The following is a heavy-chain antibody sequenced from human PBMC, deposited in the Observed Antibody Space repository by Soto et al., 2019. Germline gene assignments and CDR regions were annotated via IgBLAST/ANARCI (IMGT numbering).Heavy chain of an antibody. CDR1: GFSFNDYA. Sequence: QVQLEESGGGVVQPGRSLRLSCAASGFSFNDYAMHWVRQAPGKGLEWLAVIWYDRSNQYYADSVKGRFTISRDNAKNTLFLQMDSLRADDTAVYFCGRDRGPMSEPTYNWGQGTLVTVSS. CDR2: IWYDRSNQ. CDR3: GRDRGPMSEPTYN. V-gene: IGHV3-33*01. D-gene: IGHD2-15*01. J-gene: IGHJ4*01.